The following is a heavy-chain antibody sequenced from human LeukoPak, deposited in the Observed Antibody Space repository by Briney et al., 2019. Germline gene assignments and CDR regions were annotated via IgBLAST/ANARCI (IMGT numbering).Heavy chain of an antibody. CDR3: AKSPSGGDYEYYFDY. D-gene: IGHD4-17*01. Sequence: GGSLRLSCAASGFTFSSYAMSWVRQAPGKGLEWVSAISGSGGSTYYADSVKGRFTISRDNSKNTLYLQMNSLRAEDTAVYYCAKSPSGGDYEYYFDYWGQGTLVTVSS. V-gene: IGHV3-23*01. CDR2: ISGSGGST. J-gene: IGHJ4*02. CDR1: GFTFSSYA.